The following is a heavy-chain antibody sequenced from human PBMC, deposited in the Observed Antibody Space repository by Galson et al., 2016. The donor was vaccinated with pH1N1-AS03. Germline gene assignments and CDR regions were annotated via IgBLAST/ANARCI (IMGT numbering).Heavy chain of an antibody. CDR1: GYTFTNYG. Sequence: SVKVSCKASGYTFTNYGISWVRQAPVQGLEYMGWIGTYTIYAQKLQGRVTMTTDTSTSTAYMELRSLRSGDTAVYYCARSGSGSFYEGDFWGQGTLVSVSS. CDR3: ARSGSGSFYEGDF. J-gene: IGHJ4*02. V-gene: IGHV1-18*01. D-gene: IGHD3-10*01. CDR2: IGTYT.